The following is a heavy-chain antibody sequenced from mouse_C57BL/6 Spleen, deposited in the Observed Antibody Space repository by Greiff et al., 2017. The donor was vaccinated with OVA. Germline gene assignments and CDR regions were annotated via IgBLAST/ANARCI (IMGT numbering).Heavy chain of an antibody. CDR2: ISSGSSTI. CDR1: GFTFSDYG. Sequence: DVMLVESGGGLVKPGGSLKLSCAASGFTFSDYGMHWVRQAPEKGLEWVAYISSGSSTIYYADTVKGRFTISRDNAKNTLFLQMTSLRSEDTAMYYCATLITTGEDLDYWGQGTTLTVSS. J-gene: IGHJ2*01. D-gene: IGHD1-1*01. CDR3: ATLITTGEDLDY. V-gene: IGHV5-17*01.